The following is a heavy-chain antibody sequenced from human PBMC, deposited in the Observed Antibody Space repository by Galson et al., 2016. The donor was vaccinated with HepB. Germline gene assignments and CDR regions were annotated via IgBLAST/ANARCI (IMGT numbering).Heavy chain of an antibody. D-gene: IGHD7-27*01. V-gene: IGHV4-61*01. J-gene: IGHJ4*02. CDR1: GDSVRSGNYY. Sequence: ETLSLTCTVSGDSVRSGNYYWSWIRQPPGKGLEWIGNVYHSGTTSYNPSLESRLTMSRDTSNNQFSLKLTSVTPADTAVYYCATGEAPPGLFDSWGQGTLVPVSS. CDR3: ATGEAPPGLFDS. CDR2: VYHSGTT.